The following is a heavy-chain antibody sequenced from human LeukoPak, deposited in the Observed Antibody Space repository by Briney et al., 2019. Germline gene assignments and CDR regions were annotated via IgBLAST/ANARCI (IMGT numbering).Heavy chain of an antibody. J-gene: IGHJ1*01. CDR1: GGSISSTTYY. V-gene: IGHV4-39*07. D-gene: IGHD6-13*01. Sequence: SETLSLTCSVSGGSISSTTYYWGWIRPPPGKGLEWIGSISYSGSTYYNPSLKSRVTISVDTSKNQFSLKLSSVTAADTAVYYCARVAAAGLGYFQHWGQGTLVTVSS. CDR3: ARVAAAGLGYFQH. CDR2: ISYSGST.